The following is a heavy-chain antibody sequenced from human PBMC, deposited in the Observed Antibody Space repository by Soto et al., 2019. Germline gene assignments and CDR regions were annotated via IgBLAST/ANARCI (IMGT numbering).Heavy chain of an antibody. CDR1: GYTFTSYY. Sequence: ASVKVSCKASGYTFTSYYMHWVRQAPGQGLEWMGIINPSGGSTSYAQKFQGRVTMTRDTSTSTVYMELSSLRSEDTAVYYCARPRGLYYDFWSGYSFDYWGQGTLVTVCS. J-gene: IGHJ4*02. CDR3: ARPRGLYYDFWSGYSFDY. CDR2: INPSGGST. D-gene: IGHD3-3*01. V-gene: IGHV1-46*01.